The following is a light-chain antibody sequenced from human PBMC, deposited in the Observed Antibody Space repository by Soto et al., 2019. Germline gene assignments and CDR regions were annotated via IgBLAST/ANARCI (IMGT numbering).Light chain of an antibody. Sequence: EIVLTQSPATLSLSPGEGATLSCRVSQSISSSYLSWYQQGPGQAPRLLIYDASNRATGIPARFSGSGSGTDFTLTISRLEPEDLAVYYCQQYDYSVWTFGQGTKVDIK. J-gene: IGKJ1*01. V-gene: IGKV3D-7*01. CDR3: QQYDYSVWT. CDR1: QSISSSY. CDR2: DAS.